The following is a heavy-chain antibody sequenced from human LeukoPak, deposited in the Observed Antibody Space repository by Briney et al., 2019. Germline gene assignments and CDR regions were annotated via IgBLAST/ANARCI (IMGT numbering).Heavy chain of an antibody. D-gene: IGHD5-18*01. J-gene: IGHJ4*02. V-gene: IGHV3-9*03. CDR3: AKGYSYGYGEYYFDY. CDR1: GFTFDDYA. CDR2: ISWNSGSI. Sequence: GGSLRLSCVASGFTFDDYAMHWVRQAPGKGLEWVSGISWNSGSIGYADSVKGRFTISRDNAKNSLYLQMDSLRAEDMALYYCAKGYSYGYGEYYFDYWGQGTLVTVSS.